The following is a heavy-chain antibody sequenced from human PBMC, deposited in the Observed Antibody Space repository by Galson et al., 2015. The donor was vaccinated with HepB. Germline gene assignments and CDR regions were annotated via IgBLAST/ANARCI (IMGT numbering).Heavy chain of an antibody. CDR3: ARDRRGVVVVAATVNWFDP. CDR2: INPNSGGT. CDR1: GYTFTGYY. D-gene: IGHD2-15*01. Sequence: SVKVSCKASGYTFTGYYMHWVRQAPGQGLEWMGRINPNSGGTNYAQKFQGRVTMTRDTSISTAYMELSRLRSDDTAVYYCARDRRGVVVVAATVNWFDPWGQGTLVTVSS. V-gene: IGHV1-2*06. J-gene: IGHJ5*02.